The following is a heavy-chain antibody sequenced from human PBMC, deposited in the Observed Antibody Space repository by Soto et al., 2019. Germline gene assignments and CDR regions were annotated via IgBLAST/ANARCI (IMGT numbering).Heavy chain of an antibody. CDR2: IYYSGST. CDR1: GGSISSYY. V-gene: IGHV4-59*01. CDR3: ARDIRDIDSASWFDP. Sequence: ETLSLTCTVSGGSISSYYWSWIRQPPGKGLEWIGYIYYSGSTNYNPSLKSRVTISVDTSRNQFSLKLSSVTAADTAVYYCARDIRDIDSASWFDPWGQGTLVTVSS. D-gene: IGHD3-9*01. J-gene: IGHJ5*02.